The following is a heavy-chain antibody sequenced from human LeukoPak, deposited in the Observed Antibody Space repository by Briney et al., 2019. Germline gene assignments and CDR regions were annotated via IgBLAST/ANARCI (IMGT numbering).Heavy chain of an antibody. CDR3: AGQLGYCSSTSCYADKVDY. J-gene: IGHJ4*02. V-gene: IGHV4-39*01. CDR1: GGSISSSSYY. D-gene: IGHD2-2*01. Sequence: SETLSLTCAVSGGSISSSSYYWGWIRQPPGKGLEWIGSLYYSGSTYYNPSLKSRVTISVDTSKNQFSLKLSSVTAADTAVYYCAGQLGYCSSTSCYADKVDYWGQGTLVTVSS. CDR2: LYYSGST.